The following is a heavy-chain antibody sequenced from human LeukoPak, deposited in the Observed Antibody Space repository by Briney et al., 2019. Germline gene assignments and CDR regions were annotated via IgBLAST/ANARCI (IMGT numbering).Heavy chain of an antibody. CDR1: GYTFTSYY. Sequence: ASVKVSCKASGYTFTSYYIHWVRQAPGQGLEWMGITDPIGGSTNYAQKFQGRVTMTRDTSTSTVYMELSGLRSEDSAVYYCARWTTTYLDYWGQGTLVTVSS. V-gene: IGHV1-46*01. CDR3: ARWTTTYLDY. D-gene: IGHD4-11*01. J-gene: IGHJ4*02. CDR2: TDPIGGST.